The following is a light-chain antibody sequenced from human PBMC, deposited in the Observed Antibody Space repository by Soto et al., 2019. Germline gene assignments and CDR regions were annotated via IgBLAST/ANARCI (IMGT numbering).Light chain of an antibody. CDR3: QSYDSSLSGPYV. CDR1: SSNIGAGYD. Sequence: QAVVTQPPSVSGAPGQRVTISCTGSSSNIGAGYDVHWYQQLPGTAPKLLIYANSNRPSGVPDRFSGSKSGTSASLAITGLQAEEEADYYFQSYDSSLSGPYVFGTGTKVTVL. CDR2: ANS. J-gene: IGLJ1*01. V-gene: IGLV1-40*01.